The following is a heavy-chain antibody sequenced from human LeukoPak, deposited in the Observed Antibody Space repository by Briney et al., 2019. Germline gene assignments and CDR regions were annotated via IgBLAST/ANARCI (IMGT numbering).Heavy chain of an antibody. Sequence: PGGSLRLSCAASGFTFSSYAMHWVRQAPGKGLEWVAVISYDGSNKYYADSVKGRFTISRDNSKNTLYLQMNSLRAEDTAVYYCARTKFIVVVPAAIPYSSGWNPFDYWGQGTLVTVSS. CDR1: GFTFSSYA. CDR2: ISYDGSNK. CDR3: ARTKFIVVVPAAIPYSSGWNPFDY. D-gene: IGHD2-2*01. J-gene: IGHJ4*02. V-gene: IGHV3-30-3*01.